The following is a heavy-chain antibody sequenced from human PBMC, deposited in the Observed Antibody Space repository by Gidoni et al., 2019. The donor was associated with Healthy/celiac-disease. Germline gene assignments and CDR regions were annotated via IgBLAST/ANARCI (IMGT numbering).Heavy chain of an antibody. D-gene: IGHD4-17*01. CDR1: GGPISSGGYY. CDR3: ARVSSSTTTVVDIFDY. V-gene: IGHV4-31*03. Sequence: QVQLQESGPGLVTPSQTLSPTCPVSGGPISSGGYYWGWIRQHPGKGLEWIGYIYYSGSTYYNPSLKSRVTISVDTSKNQFSLKLSSVTAADTAVYYCARVSSSTTTVVDIFDYWGQGTLVTVSS. CDR2: IYYSGST. J-gene: IGHJ4*02.